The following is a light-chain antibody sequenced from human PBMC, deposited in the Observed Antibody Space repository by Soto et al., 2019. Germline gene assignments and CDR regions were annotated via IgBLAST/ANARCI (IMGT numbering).Light chain of an antibody. CDR2: EVS. J-gene: IGLJ1*01. CDR1: SNNVGSYNY. CDR3: CSYAGNSTLV. Sequence: QSALAQPASVSGSRGQSITISCTGTSNNVGSYNYVSWYRQHPGKAPQLIIYEVSKRPSTFFNCFSGSKSGNTASLTISGLQSDDEADYYCCSYAGNSTLVFGAGTKVTVL. V-gene: IGLV2-23*02.